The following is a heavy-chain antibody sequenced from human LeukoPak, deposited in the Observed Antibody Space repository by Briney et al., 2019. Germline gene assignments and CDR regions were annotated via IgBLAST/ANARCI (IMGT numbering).Heavy chain of an antibody. V-gene: IGHV3-30-3*01. CDR1: GFTFSSYA. J-gene: IGHJ4*02. D-gene: IGHD6-13*01. CDR3: ARDVGSPLDY. CDR2: ISYDGSNK. Sequence: GGSLRLSCAASGFTFSSYAMHWVRQAPGKGLEWVAVISYDGSNKYYADSVKGRFTISRDNSKNTLYLQMNSLRAEDTAVYYCARDVGSPLDYWGQGTLGTVS.